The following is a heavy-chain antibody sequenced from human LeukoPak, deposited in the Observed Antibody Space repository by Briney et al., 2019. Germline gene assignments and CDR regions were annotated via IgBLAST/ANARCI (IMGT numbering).Heavy chain of an antibody. Sequence: KPSETLSLTCTVSGGSISSSSYYLGWIRQPPGKGLGWIGSIYYSGSTSYNTPLRSPSTISVDTSQNQFSLKLSSVTAADPAVYYCARRDAFDIWGQGTMVTVSS. CDR1: GGSISSSSYY. V-gene: IGHV4-39*01. CDR3: ARRDAFDI. J-gene: IGHJ3*02. CDR2: IYYSGST.